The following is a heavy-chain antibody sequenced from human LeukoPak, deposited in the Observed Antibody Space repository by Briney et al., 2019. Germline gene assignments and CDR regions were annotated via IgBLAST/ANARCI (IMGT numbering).Heavy chain of an antibody. J-gene: IGHJ4*02. CDR2: IYYSGST. CDR3: ARAGQLPFDY. CDR1: GGSISSGGYY. D-gene: IGHD2-2*01. V-gene: IGHV4-31*03. Sequence: SQTLSLTCTVSGGSISSGGYYWSWIRQHPGKGLEWIGYIYYSGSTYYNPSLKSRVTMSVDTSKNQFSLKLSSVTAADTAVYYCARAGQLPFDYWGQGTLVTVSS.